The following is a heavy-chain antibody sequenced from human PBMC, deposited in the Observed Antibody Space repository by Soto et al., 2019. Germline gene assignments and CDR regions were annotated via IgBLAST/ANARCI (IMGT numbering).Heavy chain of an antibody. CDR1: GGTFSSYA. CDR2: FIPIFGTA. V-gene: IGHV1-69*13. Sequence: SVKVSCKASGGTFSSYAIRWVRQAPGQGLEWMGGFIPIFGTANYAQKFQGRVTITADESTSTAYMELSSLRSEDTAVYYCASGARDTAMVTRWARWGQGTLVTVSS. D-gene: IGHD5-18*01. J-gene: IGHJ4*02. CDR3: ASGARDTAMVTRWAR.